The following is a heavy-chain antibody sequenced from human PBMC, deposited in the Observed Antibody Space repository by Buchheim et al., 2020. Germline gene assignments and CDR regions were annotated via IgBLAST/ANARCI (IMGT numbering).Heavy chain of an antibody. J-gene: IGHJ6*03. CDR3: ARVGTPIAVAGTWYYYYYMDV. CDR1: GYTFTSYY. CDR2: INPSGGST. Sequence: QVQLVQSGAEVKKPGASVKVSCKASGYTFTSYYMHWVRQAPGQGLEWMGIINPSGGSTSYAQKFQGRVTMTRDTSTSTVYMELGSLRSEDTAVYYCARVGTPIAVAGTWYYYYYMDVWGKGTT. V-gene: IGHV1-46*01. D-gene: IGHD6-19*01.